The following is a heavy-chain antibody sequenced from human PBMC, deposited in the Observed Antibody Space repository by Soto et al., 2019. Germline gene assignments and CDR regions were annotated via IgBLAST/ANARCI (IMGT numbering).Heavy chain of an antibody. J-gene: IGHJ6*02. V-gene: IGHV4-59*12. CDR3: ARTMRGGYFPSGV. Sequence: QVQLQESGPGLVKPSETLSLTCTVSGGSISSYYWSWIRQPPGKGLEWIGYIYYSGSTYYNPSLKSRVTISVDTSKNQFSLKLSSVTAADTAVYYCARTMRGGYFPSGVWGQGTTVTVSS. D-gene: IGHD3-22*01. CDR1: GGSISSYY. CDR2: IYYSGST.